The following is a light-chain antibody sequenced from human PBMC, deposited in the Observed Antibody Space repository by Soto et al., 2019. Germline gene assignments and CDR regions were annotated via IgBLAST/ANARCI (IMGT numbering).Light chain of an antibody. CDR2: DVS. CDR3: STYTSNHTLV. Sequence: QSALTQPASVSGSPGQSITISCTGTSSDVGGYNYVSWYQQHPGKAPKLMIYDVSNRPSGVSNRFSGSKSGNTASLTISGLQAEDEADFYCSTYTSNHTLVFGGGTNLTVL. J-gene: IGLJ2*01. V-gene: IGLV2-14*01. CDR1: SSDVGGYNY.